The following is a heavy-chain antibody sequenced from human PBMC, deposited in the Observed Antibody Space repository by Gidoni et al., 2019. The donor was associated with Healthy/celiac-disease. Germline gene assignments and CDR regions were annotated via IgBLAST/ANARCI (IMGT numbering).Heavy chain of an antibody. CDR3: AKDLAIAAAVYYYYGMDV. D-gene: IGHD6-13*01. CDR2: ISYDGSNK. Sequence: TFSSYGMHWVRQAPGKGLEWVAVISYDGSNKYYADSVKGRFTISRDNSKNTLYLQMNSLRAEDTAVYYCAKDLAIAAAVYYYYGMDVWGQGTTVTVSS. CDR1: TFSSYG. V-gene: IGHV3-30*18. J-gene: IGHJ6*02.